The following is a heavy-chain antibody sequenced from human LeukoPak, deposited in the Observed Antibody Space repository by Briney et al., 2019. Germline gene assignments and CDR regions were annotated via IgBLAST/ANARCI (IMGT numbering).Heavy chain of an antibody. D-gene: IGHD2-2*01. Sequence: GASVKVSCKASGYTFTSYGISWVRQAPGQGLEWMGIINPSGGSTSYAQKFQGRVTMTRDTSTSTVYMELSSLRSEDTAVYYCATDRVVPASIGGIWFDPWGQGTLVTVSS. CDR2: INPSGGST. V-gene: IGHV1-46*01. CDR1: GYTFTSYG. J-gene: IGHJ5*02. CDR3: ATDRVVPASIGGIWFDP.